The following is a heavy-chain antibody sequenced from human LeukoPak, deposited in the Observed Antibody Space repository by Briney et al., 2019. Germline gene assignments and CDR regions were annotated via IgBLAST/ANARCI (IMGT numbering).Heavy chain of an antibody. CDR1: GLTVSSNY. D-gene: IGHD1-1*01. Sequence: GGSLRLPCAASGLTVSSNYMSWVRQAPGKGLEWVSVIYSGGGKYYADSVKGRFTISRDNSKNTLYLQMNSLRAEDTAVYYCARCHNWNECYFDYWGQGTLVTVSS. CDR2: IYSGGGK. J-gene: IGHJ4*02. CDR3: ARCHNWNECYFDY. V-gene: IGHV3-66*01.